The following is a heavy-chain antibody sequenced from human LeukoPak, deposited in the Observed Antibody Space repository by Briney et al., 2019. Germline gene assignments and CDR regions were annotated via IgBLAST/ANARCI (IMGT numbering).Heavy chain of an antibody. CDR3: ARQQRWLQHFDY. D-gene: IGHD5-24*01. Sequence: ASVKVSCKASGYTFTGYYMHWVRQAPGQGLEWMGWINPNSGDTNYAQKLQGRVTMTTDTSTSTAYMELRSLRSDDTAVYYCARQQRWLQHFDYWGQGTLVTVSS. J-gene: IGHJ4*02. CDR1: GYTFTGYY. CDR2: INPNSGDT. V-gene: IGHV1-2*02.